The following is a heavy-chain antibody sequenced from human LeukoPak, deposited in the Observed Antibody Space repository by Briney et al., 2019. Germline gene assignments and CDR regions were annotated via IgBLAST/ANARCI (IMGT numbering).Heavy chain of an antibody. J-gene: IGHJ4*02. Sequence: ASVEVSCKTSGYSFTYYYMYWVRQAPGQGLEYMGGINPKTGGANYAQKFQGRVTMTRDTSISTAYIELNRLTSDDTAVYYCVQQGSVPMYFDYWGQGTLVIVSS. D-gene: IGHD3-10*01. V-gene: IGHV1-2*02. CDR1: GYSFTYYY. CDR2: INPKTGGA. CDR3: VQQGSVPMYFDY.